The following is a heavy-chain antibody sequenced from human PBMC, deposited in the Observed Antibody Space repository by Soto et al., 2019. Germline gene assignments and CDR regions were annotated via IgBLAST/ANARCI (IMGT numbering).Heavy chain of an antibody. V-gene: IGHV4-39*01. Sequence: TETLSLTCTVSGGSLIRSNYYWDWLRQPPGKGLEWIGSMYSSGSTHFNPSLKSRVSIFADTSKNQLSLNLSSVTAADTAVYYCARHRGVAVGVPYYFGMDVWGQGTTVTVSS. CDR1: GGSLIRSNYY. D-gene: IGHD6-19*01. J-gene: IGHJ6*02. CDR3: ARHRGVAVGVPYYFGMDV. CDR2: MYSSGST.